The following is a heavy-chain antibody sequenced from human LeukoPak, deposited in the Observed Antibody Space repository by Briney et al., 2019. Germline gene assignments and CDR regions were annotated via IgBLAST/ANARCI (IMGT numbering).Heavy chain of an antibody. CDR3: ARVQDTPMVLASYFDY. CDR1: GFTFSSYS. CDR2: ISTSSSYI. D-gene: IGHD5-18*01. J-gene: IGHJ4*02. Sequence: GGSLRLSCAVSGFTFSSYSMNWVRQAPGKGLEWVAFISTSSSYIYYADSLKGRFTISRDNAKNSLYLQMNSLRVEDTAVYYCARVQDTPMVLASYFDYWGQGTLVTVSS. V-gene: IGHV3-21*01.